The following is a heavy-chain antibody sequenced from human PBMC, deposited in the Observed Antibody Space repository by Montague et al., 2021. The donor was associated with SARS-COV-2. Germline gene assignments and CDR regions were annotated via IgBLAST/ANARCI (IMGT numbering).Heavy chain of an antibody. J-gene: IGHJ1*01. V-gene: IGHV3-48*04. Sequence: SLRLSCAASGFTFGSYSMNWVRQAPGKGLEWVSYISRSSRTIYYADSVKGRITISRDNAKNSLYLQMNSLRAEDTAVYYCADYGDTEPFQHWGQGILVTVSS. D-gene: IGHD4-17*01. CDR1: GFTFGSYS. CDR2: ISRSSRTI. CDR3: ADYGDTEPFQH.